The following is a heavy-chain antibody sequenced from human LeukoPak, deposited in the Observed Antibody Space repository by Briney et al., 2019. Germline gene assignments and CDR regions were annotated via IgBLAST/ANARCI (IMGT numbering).Heavy chain of an antibody. J-gene: IGHJ6*03. CDR3: ARAYSESYGLGYYYMDV. CDR2: IGSSSSYI. Sequence: PGGSLRLSCAASGFTFSSYSMNWVRQAPGKGLEWVSSIGSSSSYIYYADSVKGRFTISRDNAKKSLYLQMNSLRAEDTAVYYCARAYSESYGLGYYYMDVWGKGTTVTVSS. V-gene: IGHV3-21*01. CDR1: GFTFSSYS. D-gene: IGHD1-26*01.